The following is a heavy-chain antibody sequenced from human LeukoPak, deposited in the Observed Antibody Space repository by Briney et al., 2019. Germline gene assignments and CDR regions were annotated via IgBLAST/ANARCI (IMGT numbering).Heavy chain of an antibody. CDR3: AKDHSSGWYGGYFDY. CDR2: ISGSGGST. V-gene: IGHV3-23*01. Sequence: GGSLRLSCAASGFTFSSYAMSWVRQAPGKGLEWVSAISGSGGSTYYADSVKGRFTISRDNSKNTLYLQMNSLRAEDTAVYYCAKDHSSGWYGGYFDYWGQGTLVTVSS. J-gene: IGHJ4*02. CDR1: GFTFSSYA. D-gene: IGHD6-19*01.